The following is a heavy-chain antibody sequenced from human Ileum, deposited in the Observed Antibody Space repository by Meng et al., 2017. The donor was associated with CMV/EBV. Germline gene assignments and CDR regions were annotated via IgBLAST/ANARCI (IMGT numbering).Heavy chain of an antibody. CDR3: ERGRVGAVNSVVVPAASPWGMDV. V-gene: IGHV1-69*05. CDR2: IIPIFGTA. Sequence: SVMVFCKASAGTFSTYPISWVRQAPGQGLEWMGGIIPIFGTANYAQKFQGRVTITTDESTSTAYMGLSSLRSEDTAVYYCERGRVGAVNSVVVPAASPWGMDVWGQGTTVTVSS. CDR1: AGTFSTYP. D-gene: IGHD2-2*01. J-gene: IGHJ6*02.